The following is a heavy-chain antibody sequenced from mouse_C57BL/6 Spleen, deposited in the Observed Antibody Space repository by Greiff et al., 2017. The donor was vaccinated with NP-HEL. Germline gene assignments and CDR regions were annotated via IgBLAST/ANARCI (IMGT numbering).Heavy chain of an antibody. J-gene: IGHJ1*03. CDR3: SRRAVRRDWYFDV. Sequence: DVQLQESGPGMVKPSQSLSLTCTVTGYSITSGYDWHWIRHFPGNKLEWMGYISYSGSTNYNPSLKSRISITHDTSKNHFFLKLNSVTTEDTATYYCSRRAVRRDWYFDVWGTGTTVTVSS. CDR2: ISYSGST. CDR1: GYSITSGYD. D-gene: IGHD1-2*01. V-gene: IGHV3-1*01.